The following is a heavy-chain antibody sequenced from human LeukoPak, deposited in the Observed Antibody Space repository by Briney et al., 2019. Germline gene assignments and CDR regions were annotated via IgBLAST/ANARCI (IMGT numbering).Heavy chain of an antibody. V-gene: IGHV3-21*01. D-gene: IGHD4-17*01. CDR2: ITSSGTYI. CDR1: GFTFSSYN. CDR3: ARYXETYRDX. J-gene: IGHJ4*02. Sequence: KAGGSLRLSCAASGFTFSSYNMNWVRQAPGRGLEWVSSITSSGTYIFYADSVKGRFTISRDNAKNSLYLQMNSLRAEDTAVYYCARYXETYRDXWGQGTLVTV.